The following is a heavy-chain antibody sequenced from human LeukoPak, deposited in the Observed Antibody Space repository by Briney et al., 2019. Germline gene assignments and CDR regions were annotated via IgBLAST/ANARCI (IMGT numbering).Heavy chain of an antibody. CDR2: ITSSGGNT. V-gene: IGHV3-23*01. J-gene: IGHJ6*03. Sequence: GGSLRLSCAASGFTFSSYGMSWVRQAPGKGLEWVSAITSSGGNTYYADSVKGRFTISRDNSKSTLYLQVNSLRAEDTAIYYCAKDGLGGFGDYMDVWGKGTTVTISS. D-gene: IGHD3-10*01. CDR1: GFTFSSYG. CDR3: AKDGLGGFGDYMDV.